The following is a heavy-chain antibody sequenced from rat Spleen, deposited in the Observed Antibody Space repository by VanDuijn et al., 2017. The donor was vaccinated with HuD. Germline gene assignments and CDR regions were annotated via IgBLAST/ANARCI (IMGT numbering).Heavy chain of an antibody. CDR2: ISYSGST. D-gene: IGHD1-4*01. V-gene: IGHV3-1*01. CDR1: GYSITSNY. Sequence: EVQLQESGPGLVKPSQSLSLTCSVTGYSITSNYWGWIRKFPGNKMEWIGHISYSGSTSYNPSLKSRISITRDTSKKQFFLQLNSVTTEDTATYYCARSAYPGQGVMDAWGQGAAVTVSS. CDR3: ARSAYPGQGVMDA. J-gene: IGHJ4*01.